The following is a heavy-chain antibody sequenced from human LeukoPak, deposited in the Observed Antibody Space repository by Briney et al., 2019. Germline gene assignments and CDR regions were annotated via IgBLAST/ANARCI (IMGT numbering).Heavy chain of an antibody. J-gene: IGHJ6*03. V-gene: IGHV4-34*01. CDR2: INHSGST. Sequence: SETLSLTCAVYGGSFSGYYWSWIRQPPGKGLGWIGEINHSGSTNYNPSLKSRVTISVDTSKNQFSLKLSSVTAADTAVYYCAREGSSGWYIPSYYYYMDVWGKGTTVTISS. CDR1: GGSFSGYY. CDR3: AREGSSGWYIPSYYYYMDV. D-gene: IGHD6-19*01.